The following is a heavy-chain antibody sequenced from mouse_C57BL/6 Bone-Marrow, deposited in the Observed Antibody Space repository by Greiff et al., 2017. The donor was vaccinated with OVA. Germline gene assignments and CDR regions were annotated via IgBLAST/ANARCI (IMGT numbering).Heavy chain of an antibody. V-gene: IGHV1-64*01. CDR2: IHPNSGST. J-gene: IGHJ1*03. CDR3: ARDGNPWYFDV. Sequence: QVQLQQSGAELVKPGASVKLSCKASGYTFTSYWLHWVKQRPGQGLEWIGMIHPNSGSTNYNEKFKSKATLTVDKSSSTAYMQLSSLTSEDSAVYYCARDGNPWYFDVWGTGTTVTVSS. CDR1: GYTFTSYW. D-gene: IGHD2-1*01.